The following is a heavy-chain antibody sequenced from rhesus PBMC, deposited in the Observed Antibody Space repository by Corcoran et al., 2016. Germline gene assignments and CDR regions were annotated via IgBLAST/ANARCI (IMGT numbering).Heavy chain of an antibody. V-gene: IGHV4-173*01. Sequence: QLQLQESGPGLVKPSETLSLTCAVSGGSISSNWWSWIRQPPGKGLVWIGRISGSGGSTSYNPSLKSRVTISTDTSKNQLSLKLISVTAADTAMYYCARAPLYSGIWKSFDYWGQGVLVTVSS. D-gene: IGHD6-25*01. CDR1: GGSISSNW. CDR3: ARAPLYSGIWKSFDY. J-gene: IGHJ4*01. CDR2: ISGSGGST.